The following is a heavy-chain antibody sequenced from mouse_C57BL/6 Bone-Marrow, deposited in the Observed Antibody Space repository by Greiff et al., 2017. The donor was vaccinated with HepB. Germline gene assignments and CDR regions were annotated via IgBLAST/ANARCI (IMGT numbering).Heavy chain of an antibody. J-gene: IGHJ4*01. Sequence: VKVVESGPGLVQPSQSLSITCTVSGFSLTSYGVHWVRQSPGKGLEWLGVIWSGGSTDYNAAFISRLSISKDNSKSQVFFKMNSLQADDTAIYYCASSLILAMDYWGQGTSVTVSS. CDR2: IWSGGST. CDR3: ASSLILAMDY. CDR1: GFSLTSYG. V-gene: IGHV2-2*01.